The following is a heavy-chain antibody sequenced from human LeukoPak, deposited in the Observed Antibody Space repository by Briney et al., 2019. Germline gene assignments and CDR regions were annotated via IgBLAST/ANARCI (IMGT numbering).Heavy chain of an antibody. CDR3: ARVGLKDCSSTSCYAGNYFDY. Sequence: ASVKVSCKASGYTFTTYYMHWVRQAPGQGLEWMGIINPSGGSTTYAQKFQGRVTMTRDTSISTAYMELSRLRSGDTAVYYCARVGLKDCSSTSCYAGNYFDYWGQGTLVTVSS. CDR2: INPSGGST. CDR1: GYTFTTYY. J-gene: IGHJ4*02. V-gene: IGHV1-46*01. D-gene: IGHD2-2*01.